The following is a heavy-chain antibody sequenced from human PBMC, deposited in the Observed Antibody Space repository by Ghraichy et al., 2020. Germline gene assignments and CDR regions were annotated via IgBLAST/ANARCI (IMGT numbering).Heavy chain of an antibody. CDR1: GFTFSSYS. Sequence: GGSLRLSCAASGFTFSSYSMNWVRQAPGKGLEWVSSISSSSSYIYYADSVKGRFTISRDNAKNSLYLQMNSLRAEDTAVYYCAGIAVAGYWYFDLWGRGTLVTVSS. V-gene: IGHV3-21*01. D-gene: IGHD6-19*01. CDR2: ISSSSSYI. J-gene: IGHJ2*01. CDR3: AGIAVAGYWYFDL.